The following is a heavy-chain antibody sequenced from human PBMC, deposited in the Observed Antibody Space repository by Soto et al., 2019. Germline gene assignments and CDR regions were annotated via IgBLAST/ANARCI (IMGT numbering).Heavy chain of an antibody. D-gene: IGHD3-3*01. CDR1: GGTFSSYT. J-gene: IGHJ6*02. V-gene: IGHV1-69*02. CDR2: IIPILGIA. Sequence: ASVKVSCKASGGTFSSYTISWVRQAPGQGLEWMGRIIPILGIANYAQKFQGRVTITADESTKTAYMELSSLRSEDTAVYYCARGYDFWGGMDVWGQGTTVTVSS. CDR3: ARGYDFWGGMDV.